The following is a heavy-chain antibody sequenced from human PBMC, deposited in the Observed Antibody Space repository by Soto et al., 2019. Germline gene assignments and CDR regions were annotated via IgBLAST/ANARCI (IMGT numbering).Heavy chain of an antibody. CDR2: LGAADDP. V-gene: IGHV3-13*05. J-gene: IGHJ6*02. CDR3: ARAYLGRLPRRGDYYYALDV. CDR1: GFPFWTYS. Sequence: EVKLLESGGGLVQPGGSMRLSCEASGFPFWTYSMSWVRQAPRKGLEWVSGLGAADDPYYVRSVKGRFSVSRDNAQSSLYLQMNNLRVDDTAVYYCARAYLGRLPRRGDYYYALDVWGRGTTVTVSS. D-gene: IGHD3-10*01.